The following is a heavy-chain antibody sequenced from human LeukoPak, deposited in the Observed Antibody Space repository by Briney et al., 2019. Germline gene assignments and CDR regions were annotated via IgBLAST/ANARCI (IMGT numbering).Heavy chain of an antibody. CDR2: IKEDGSIK. Sequence: PGGSLRLSCAASGFTFRSFWMSWVRQAPGRGLEWVANIKEDGSIKDYLDSVKGRFNISRDNAKDTLYLQMNSLRAEDTAVYYCARDVGWGSGNGEGWGQGTLVTVSA. D-gene: IGHD2-21*01. V-gene: IGHV3-7*01. CDR3: ARDVGWGSGNGEG. J-gene: IGHJ4*02. CDR1: GFTFRSFW.